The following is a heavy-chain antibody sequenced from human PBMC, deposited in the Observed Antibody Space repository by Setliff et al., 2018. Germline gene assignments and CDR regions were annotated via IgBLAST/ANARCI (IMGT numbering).Heavy chain of an antibody. CDR1: GYTFTSYD. J-gene: IGHJ4*02. Sequence: GASVKVSCKASGYTFTSYDISWVRQAPGQGLEWMGRIIPIFGTANYAQKFQGRVTITADKSTSTAYMELSSLRSEDTAVYYCARDRPPYYYDSSGYYYSAGNFDYWGQGTLVTVSS. V-gene: IGHV1-69*06. D-gene: IGHD3-22*01. CDR2: IIPIFGTA. CDR3: ARDRPPYYYDSSGYYYSAGNFDY.